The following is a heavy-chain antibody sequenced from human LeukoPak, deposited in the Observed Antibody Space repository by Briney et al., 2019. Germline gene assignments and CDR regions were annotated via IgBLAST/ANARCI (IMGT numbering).Heavy chain of an antibody. Sequence: GRSLRLSCAASGFTFSSYDMHWVRQAPGKGLEWVAVISYDGSNKYYADSVKGRFAISRDNSKNTVYLQMNSLRVEDTVVYYCARANTPFADYWGQGTLVTVSS. CDR1: GFTFSSYD. CDR3: ARANTPFADY. J-gene: IGHJ4*02. D-gene: IGHD2-2*02. V-gene: IGHV3-30*09. CDR2: ISYDGSNK.